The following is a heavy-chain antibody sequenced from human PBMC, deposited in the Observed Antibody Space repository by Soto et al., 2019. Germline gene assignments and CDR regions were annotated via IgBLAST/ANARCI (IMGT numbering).Heavy chain of an antibody. CDR2: IYYSGST. CDR3: ARRCSGGSCPFDY. J-gene: IGHJ4*02. D-gene: IGHD2-15*01. Sequence: SETLSLTCTVSGGSISSSSYYWGWIRQPPGKGLEWIGSIYYSGSTYYNPSLKSRVTISVDTSKNQFSLKLSSVTAADTAVYYCARRCSGGSCPFDYWGQGTLVTVS. V-gene: IGHV4-39*01. CDR1: GGSISSSSYY.